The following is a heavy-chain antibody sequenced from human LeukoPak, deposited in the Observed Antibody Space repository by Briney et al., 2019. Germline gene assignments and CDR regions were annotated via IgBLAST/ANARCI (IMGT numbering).Heavy chain of an antibody. V-gene: IGHV4-34*01. J-gene: IGHJ4*02. Sequence: SEALSPTCDVYSGSFSGHYWNWIRQPPGKGLEWIGEISHSGGTNYNPSLKSRVTISIDTSKNQFSLKLTSVTAADTAVYYCAYSLVPAAIDYWGQGTLVAVSS. CDR1: SGSFSGHY. D-gene: IGHD2-2*01. CDR3: AYSLVPAAIDY. CDR2: ISHSGGT.